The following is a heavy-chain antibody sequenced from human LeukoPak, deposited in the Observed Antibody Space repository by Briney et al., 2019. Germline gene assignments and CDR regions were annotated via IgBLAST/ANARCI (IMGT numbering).Heavy chain of an antibody. CDR3: ARLQKNYYDSSGYHNWFDP. D-gene: IGHD3-22*01. Sequence: SETLSLTCTVSGGSISSSSYYWGWIRQPPGKGLEWIGSIYYSGSTYYNPSLKSRVTISVDTSKNQFSLELSSVTAADTAVYYCARLQKNYYDSSGYHNWFDPWGQGTLVTVSS. V-gene: IGHV4-39*01. J-gene: IGHJ5*02. CDR1: GGSISSSSYY. CDR2: IYYSGST.